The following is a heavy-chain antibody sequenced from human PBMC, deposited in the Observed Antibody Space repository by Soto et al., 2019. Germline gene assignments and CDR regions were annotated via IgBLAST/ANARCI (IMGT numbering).Heavy chain of an antibody. V-gene: IGHV2-5*01. CDR3: AHTKVAVFPVGNRLYLLHP. D-gene: IGHD3-16*02. J-gene: IGHJ5*02. Sequence: QITLKESGPTLVKPTQTLTLTCTFSGFSLSTADVGVGWIRQPPGKALEWLAVIFWHDDNRYSPSLKTTLTITKDTYRKQVVRTMTNMEPVYTATYFCAHTKVAVFPVGNRLYLLHPGGQGTLVTVYS. CDR2: IFWHDDN. CDR1: GFSLSTADVG.